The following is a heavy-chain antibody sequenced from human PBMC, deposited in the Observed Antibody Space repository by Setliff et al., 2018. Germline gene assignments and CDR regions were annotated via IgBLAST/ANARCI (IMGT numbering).Heavy chain of an antibody. Sequence: ASVKVSCKASGGTFKNYGISWVRQAPGQGLEWMGWISAYAQKFQGRVTMTTDTSTNTAFMELRSLRSDDTAVYYCARSPPNRGVGQGHYMDVWGIGTTVTVSS. CDR1: GGTFKNYG. CDR3: ARSPPNRGVGQGHYMDV. J-gene: IGHJ6*03. V-gene: IGHV1-18*01. CDR2: ISA. D-gene: IGHD1-26*01.